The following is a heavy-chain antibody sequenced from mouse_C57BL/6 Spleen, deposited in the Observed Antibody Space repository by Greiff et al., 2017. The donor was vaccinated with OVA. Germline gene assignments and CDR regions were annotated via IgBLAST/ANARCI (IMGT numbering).Heavy chain of an antibody. CDR2: INPSTGGT. Sequence: VQLKQSGPELVKPGASVKISCKASGYSFTGYYMNWVKQSPEKSLEWIGEINPSTGGTTYNQKFKVKATLTVDKSSSTAYMQLKSLTSEDSAVYYCAITTVVARGAMDYWGQGTSVTVSS. V-gene: IGHV1-42*01. D-gene: IGHD1-1*01. CDR3: AITTVVARGAMDY. J-gene: IGHJ4*01. CDR1: GYSFTGYY.